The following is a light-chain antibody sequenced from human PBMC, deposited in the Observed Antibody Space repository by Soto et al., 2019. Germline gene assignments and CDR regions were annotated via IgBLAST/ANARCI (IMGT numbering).Light chain of an antibody. Sequence: EIVLTQSPGTLSLSPGERATLSCRASQSVSSSYLAWYQHKPVQAPRLLIYGVSSRATVIPDRFSGSGSGTRFNPNISRLEPESFAVSYCHPDDTSPTTFGQENNVYIK. CDR1: QSVSSSY. V-gene: IGKV3-20*01. CDR2: GVS. J-gene: IGKJ1*01. CDR3: HPDDTSPTT.